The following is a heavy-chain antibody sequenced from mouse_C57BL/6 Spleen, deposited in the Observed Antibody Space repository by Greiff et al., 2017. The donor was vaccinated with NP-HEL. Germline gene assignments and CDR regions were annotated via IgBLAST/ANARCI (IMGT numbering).Heavy chain of an antibody. J-gene: IGHJ4*01. D-gene: IGHD4-1*01. CDR1: GFTFSNYW. V-gene: IGHV6-3*01. CDR3: TGGTGGY. CDR2: IRLKSDNYAT. Sequence: EVMLVESGGGLVQPGGSMKLSCVASGFTFSNYWMNWVRQSPEKGLEWVAQIRLKSDNYATHYAESVKGRFTISSDDSKSSVYLQMNNLRAEDTGIYYCTGGTGGYWGQGTSVTVSS.